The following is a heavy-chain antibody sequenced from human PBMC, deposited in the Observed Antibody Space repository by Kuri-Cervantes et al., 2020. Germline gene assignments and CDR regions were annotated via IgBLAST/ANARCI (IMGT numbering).Heavy chain of an antibody. V-gene: IGHV3-30*18. J-gene: IGHJ6*02. Sequence: GGSLRLSCAASGFTFSSYGMHWVRQAPGKGLEWVAIISYDGSNKYYADSVKGRFTISRDNSKNTLYLQMNSLRAEDTAVYYCAKVLSSGYYWKYYYYGMDVWGQGTTVTVFS. CDR3: AKVLSSGYYWKYYYYGMDV. CDR1: GFTFSSYG. D-gene: IGHD3-22*01. CDR2: ISYDGSNK.